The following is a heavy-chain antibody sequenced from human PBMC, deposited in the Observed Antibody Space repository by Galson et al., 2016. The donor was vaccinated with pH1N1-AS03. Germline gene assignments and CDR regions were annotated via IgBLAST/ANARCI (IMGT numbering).Heavy chain of an antibody. CDR3: ATRPPPYGDYALDF. V-gene: IGHV3-15*01. Sequence: SLRLSCAASGISFSKAWMTWFRQGPGKGLEWLGRIKSSSDGGTTDYAAPVKGRFIIPRDDSQGTVYLQMNSLKTEDTALYYCATRPPPYGDYALDFWGQGTLVTVSS. J-gene: IGHJ4*02. CDR2: IKSSSDGGTT. CDR1: GISFSKAW. D-gene: IGHD4-17*01.